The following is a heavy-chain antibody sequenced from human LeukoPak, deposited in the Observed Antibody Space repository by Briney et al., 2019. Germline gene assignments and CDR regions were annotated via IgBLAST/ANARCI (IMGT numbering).Heavy chain of an antibody. D-gene: IGHD3-22*01. J-gene: IGHJ4*02. V-gene: IGHV1-69*13. CDR1: GYTFTSHD. CDR3: ARDLTYYDSSGSLDY. Sequence: SVKVSCKASGYTFTSHDINWVRQATGQGLEWMGGIIPIFGTANYAQKFQGRVTITADESTSTAYMELSSLRSEDTAVYYCARDLTYYDSSGSLDYWGQGTLVTVSS. CDR2: IIPIFGTA.